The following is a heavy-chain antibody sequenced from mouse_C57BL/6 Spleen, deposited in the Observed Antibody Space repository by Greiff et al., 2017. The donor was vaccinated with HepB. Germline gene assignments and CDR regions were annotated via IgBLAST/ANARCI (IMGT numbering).Heavy chain of an antibody. D-gene: IGHD1-1*01. Sequence: VQLQQSGAELARPGASVKLSCKASGYTFTSYGISWVKQRTGQGLEWIGEIYPRSGNTYYNEKFKGKATLTADKSSSTAYMELRSLTSEDSAVYFCAREGDYYGSRYWYFDVWGTGTTVTVSS. V-gene: IGHV1-81*01. CDR2: IYPRSGNT. J-gene: IGHJ1*03. CDR1: GYTFTSYG. CDR3: AREGDYYGSRYWYFDV.